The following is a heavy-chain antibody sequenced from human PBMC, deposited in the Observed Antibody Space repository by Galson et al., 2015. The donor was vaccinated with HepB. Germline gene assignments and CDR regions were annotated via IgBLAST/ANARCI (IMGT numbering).Heavy chain of an antibody. V-gene: IGHV3-7*03. D-gene: IGHD2-21*02. CDR2: IKQDGSEK. Sequence: SLRLSCAASGFTFSSYWMSWVRQAPGKGLEWVANIKQDGSEKYYVDSVKGRFTISRDNAKNSLYLQMNSLRAEDTAVYYCAREGFDCGGDCYSFWVFIGYYYYYGMDVWGQGTTVTVSS. CDR3: AREGFDCGGDCYSFWVFIGYYYYYGMDV. CDR1: GFTFSSYW. J-gene: IGHJ6*02.